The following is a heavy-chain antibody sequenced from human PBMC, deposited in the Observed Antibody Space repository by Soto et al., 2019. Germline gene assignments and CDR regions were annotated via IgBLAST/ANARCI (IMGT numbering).Heavy chain of an antibody. CDR1: GGSISSGDYY. D-gene: IGHD3-3*01. Sequence: SETLSLTCTVSGGSISSGDYYWSWIRQPPGKGLEWIGYIYYSGSTYYNPSLKSRVTISVDTSKNQFSLKLSSVTAADTAVYYCARDLVRIFGVADWFDPWGQGTLVTVSS. CDR3: ARDLVRIFGVADWFDP. J-gene: IGHJ5*02. CDR2: IYYSGST. V-gene: IGHV4-30-4*01.